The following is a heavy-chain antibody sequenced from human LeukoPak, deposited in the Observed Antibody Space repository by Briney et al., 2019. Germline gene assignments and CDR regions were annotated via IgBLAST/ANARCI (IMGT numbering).Heavy chain of an antibody. Sequence: GGSLRLSCAASGYTVSRIYMSWVRQAPGKGLEWVSVIDSGGSTYDAGSVKSRFTISRDNSKNTRYLQMNSLRAEDMTVYYCARESVYYGHIWGQGTMVTVSS. CDR2: IDSGGST. CDR3: ARESVYYGHI. CDR1: GYTVSRIY. V-gene: IGHV3-53*01. J-gene: IGHJ3*02. D-gene: IGHD3-10*01.